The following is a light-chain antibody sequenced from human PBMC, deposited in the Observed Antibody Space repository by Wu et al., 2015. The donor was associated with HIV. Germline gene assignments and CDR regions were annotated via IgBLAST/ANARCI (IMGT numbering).Light chain of an antibody. J-gene: IGKJ1*01. CDR1: QTISSNS. Sequence: EVVLTQSPATLSLSPGERATLSCGASQTISSNSLVWYQQRRGLAPRLLIFDGSIRATGIPDRFSGSGSGTDFTLTISRLEPEDFAVYYCQQFDTSPWTFGQGTKVEIK. CDR3: QQFDTSPWT. V-gene: IGKV3D-20*01. CDR2: DGS.